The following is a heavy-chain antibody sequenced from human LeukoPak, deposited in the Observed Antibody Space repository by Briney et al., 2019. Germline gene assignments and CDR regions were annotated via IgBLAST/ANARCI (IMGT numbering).Heavy chain of an antibody. Sequence: GGFLRLSCTASGFTFDKYAMDWVRQRPGKGLEWVSVISADGTTDHADSVKGRFTVSRDNSKESPFLQMNSLRAEDTALYYCATWAFYHGLDVWGQGTPVTVSS. D-gene: IGHD1-26*01. V-gene: IGHV3-43*02. J-gene: IGHJ6*02. CDR1: GFTFDKYA. CDR2: ISADGTT. CDR3: ATWAFYHGLDV.